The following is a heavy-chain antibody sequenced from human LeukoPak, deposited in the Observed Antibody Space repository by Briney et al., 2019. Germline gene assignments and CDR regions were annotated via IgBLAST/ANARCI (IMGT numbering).Heavy chain of an antibody. D-gene: IGHD6-13*01. CDR3: ARGAVAAAGMFRYMDV. Sequence: GSLRLSCAASGFTFSSYWMHWVRQAPGKGLAWVSRINSDGSSTSYADSVKGRFTISRDNAKNTLYLQMNSLRAEDTAVYYCARGAVAAAGMFRYMDVWGKGTTVTISS. CDR1: GFTFSSYW. CDR2: INSDGSST. J-gene: IGHJ6*03. V-gene: IGHV3-74*01.